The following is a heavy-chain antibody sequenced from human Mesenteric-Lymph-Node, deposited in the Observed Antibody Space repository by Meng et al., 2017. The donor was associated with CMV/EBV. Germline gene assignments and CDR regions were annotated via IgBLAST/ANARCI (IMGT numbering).Heavy chain of an antibody. CDR2: ISSSGSTI. J-gene: IGHJ6*02. CDR3: AISRYTGSYSTYYYYGMDV. Sequence: GESLKISCAASGFTFSSYEMNWVRQAPGKGLEWVSYISSSGSTIYYADSVKGRFTISRDNAKNSLYLQMNSLRAEDTAVCYCAISRYTGSYSTYYYYGMDVWGQGTMVTVS. D-gene: IGHD1-26*01. CDR1: GFTFSSYE. V-gene: IGHV3-48*03.